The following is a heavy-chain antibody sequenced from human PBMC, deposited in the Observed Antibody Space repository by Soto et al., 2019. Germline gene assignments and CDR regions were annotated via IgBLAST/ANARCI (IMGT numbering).Heavy chain of an antibody. CDR1: GFAFSCES. CDR3: ARSVPVDY. J-gene: IGHJ4*02. CDR2: ISSSSSTM. Sequence: PGGSLRLFWAASGFAFSCESMNWVRQAPGKGLEWVSFISSSSSTMYYADSVQGRFTISRDNAKNSLYLQMDSLTDEDTAVYYCARSVPVDYWGQGTLVTVSS. V-gene: IGHV3-48*02.